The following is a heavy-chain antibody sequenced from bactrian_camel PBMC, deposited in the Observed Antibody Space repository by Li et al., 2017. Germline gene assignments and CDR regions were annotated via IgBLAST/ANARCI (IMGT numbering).Heavy chain of an antibody. V-gene: IGHV3S31*01. J-gene: IGHJ4*01. Sequence: VQLVESGGGSVHPGGSLRLSCAVSGDTSSGYGYCLAWFRQAPGKKREGVAAINSDGQIVYSDSVKGRFTVSEDSAKNTLYLQMDNLQPGDTAMYYCSPDCDSPYYSGQGTQVTVS. CDR3: SPDCDSPYY. CDR2: INSDGQIV. CDR1: GDTSSGYG.